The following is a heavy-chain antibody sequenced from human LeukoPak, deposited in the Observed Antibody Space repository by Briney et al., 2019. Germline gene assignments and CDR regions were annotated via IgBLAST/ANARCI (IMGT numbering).Heavy chain of an antibody. CDR1: GFTFSSYG. CDR3: AKTGSVGATTNFDY. D-gene: IGHD1-26*01. CDR2: IRYDGSNK. J-gene: IGHJ4*02. V-gene: IGHV3-30*02. Sequence: GGSLRLSCAASGFTFSSYGMHWVRQAPGKGLEWVAFIRYDGSNKYYADSVKGRFTISRDNSKNTLYLQMNSLRAEDTAVYYCAKTGSVGATTNFDYWGQGTLVTVSS.